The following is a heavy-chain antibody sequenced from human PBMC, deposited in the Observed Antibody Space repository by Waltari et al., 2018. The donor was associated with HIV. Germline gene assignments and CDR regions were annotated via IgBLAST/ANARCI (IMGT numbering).Heavy chain of an antibody. CDR2: IYYSGST. CDR3: ARSSSGSIDY. V-gene: IGHV4-59*08. Sequence: QVQLQESGPGLVKPSETLSLTCTVSGGSISSYYWSWIRQPPGKGLEWIGYIYYSGSTNSNPTLKSRVTISVDTSKNQFSLKLSSVTAADTAVYYCARSSSGSIDYWGQGTLVTVSS. D-gene: IGHD6-19*01. CDR1: GGSISSYY. J-gene: IGHJ4*02.